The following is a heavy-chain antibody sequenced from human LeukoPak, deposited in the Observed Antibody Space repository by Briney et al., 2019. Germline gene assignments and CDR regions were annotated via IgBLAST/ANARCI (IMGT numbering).Heavy chain of an antibody. CDR3: ARGQLATGYYYYYYGMDV. J-gene: IGHJ6*02. CDR1: GGSFSGYY. Sequence: SETLSLTCAVYGGSFSGYYWSWIRQPPGKGLEWIGEINHSGSTNYNPSLKSRVTISVDTSKSQFSLKLNSVTAADTAVYYCARGQLATGYYYYYYGMDVWGQGTTVTVSS. CDR2: INHSGST. D-gene: IGHD1-26*01. V-gene: IGHV4-34*01.